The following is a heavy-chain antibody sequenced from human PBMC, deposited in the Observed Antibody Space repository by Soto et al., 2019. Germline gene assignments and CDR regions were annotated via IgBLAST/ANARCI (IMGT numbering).Heavy chain of an antibody. CDR1: GYRFTSDW. Sequence: PGESLKISCKGSGYRFTSDWIVWVRQMPGKGLEWMGVIYPGDSETRYSPSFQGQVTISADKSIDTAYLQWSSLKASDTAMYYCARLMVVAVPTGWFDPWGQGTLVTVSS. J-gene: IGHJ5*02. CDR2: IYPGDSET. CDR3: ARLMVVAVPTGWFDP. V-gene: IGHV5-51*01. D-gene: IGHD2-15*01.